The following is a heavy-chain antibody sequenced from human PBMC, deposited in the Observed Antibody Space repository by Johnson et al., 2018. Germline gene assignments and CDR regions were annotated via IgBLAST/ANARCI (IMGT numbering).Heavy chain of an antibody. CDR3: AKGSVATAMVDAYYYSYTDV. J-gene: IGHJ6*03. V-gene: IGHV3-30*18. CDR1: GFTFSRYG. CDR2: ISYDGSNK. D-gene: IGHD5-18*01. Sequence: VQLVESGGGVVQPGRSLRLSCAASGFTFSRYGMHWVRQAPGKGLEWVAVISYDGSNKYYADSVKGRFTISRDNSKNTLYLQMNSLRAEETAVYYCAKGSVATAMVDAYYYSYTDVRGKGTTVTVSS.